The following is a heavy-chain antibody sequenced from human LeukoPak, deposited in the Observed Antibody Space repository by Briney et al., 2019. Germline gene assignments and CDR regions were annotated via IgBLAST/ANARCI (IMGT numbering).Heavy chain of an antibody. Sequence: GGSLRLSCAASGFTFSSYEMNWVRQAPGKGLEWVSYISSSGSTIYYADSVKGRFTISRDNAKNSLYLQMNSLRAEDTAVYYCARDGYPGYCYYYMDVWGKGTTVTVSS. CDR2: ISSSGSTI. CDR1: GFTFSSYE. V-gene: IGHV3-48*03. J-gene: IGHJ6*03. D-gene: IGHD1-1*01. CDR3: ARDGYPGYCYYYMDV.